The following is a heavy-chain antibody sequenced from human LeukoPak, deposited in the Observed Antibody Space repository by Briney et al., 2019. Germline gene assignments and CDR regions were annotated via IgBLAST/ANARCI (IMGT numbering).Heavy chain of an antibody. CDR1: GGTFSSYA. CDR3: ARVTRLKYSGYDYVLGPFDY. V-gene: IGHV1-69*05. Sequence: ASVKVSCKASGGTFSSYAISWVRQAPGQGLEWMGGIIPIFGTANYAQKFQGRVTITTDESTSTAYMELSSLRSEDTAVYYCARVTRLKYSGYDYVLGPFDYWGQGTLVTVSS. CDR2: IIPIFGTA. J-gene: IGHJ4*02. D-gene: IGHD5-12*01.